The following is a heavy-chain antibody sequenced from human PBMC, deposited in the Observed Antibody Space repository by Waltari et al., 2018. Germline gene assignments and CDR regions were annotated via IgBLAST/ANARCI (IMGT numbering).Heavy chain of an antibody. J-gene: IGHJ6*02. CDR1: GFTFSSYE. Sequence: EVQLVESGGGLVQPGGSLRLSCAASGFTFSSYEMNWVRQAPGKVLEWVSYISSSGSTIYYADSVKGRFTISRDNAKNSLYLQMNSLRAEDTAVYYCARDQGYYYGMDVWGQGTTVTVSS. CDR2: ISSSGSTI. CDR3: ARDQGYYYGMDV. V-gene: IGHV3-48*03.